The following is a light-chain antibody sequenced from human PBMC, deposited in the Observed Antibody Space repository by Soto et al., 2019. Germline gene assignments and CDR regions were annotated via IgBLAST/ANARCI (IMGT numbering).Light chain of an antibody. Sequence: EIVMTQSPATLSVSPGERATLSCRASQSVSSSLAWYQHKPGQAPRLLIYGASTRATDIPARFSGSGSGTEFTLTISSLPSEDFAIYYCQQYNNWPCTFGQGTKVEIK. CDR3: QQYNNWPCT. V-gene: IGKV3-15*01. CDR1: QSVSSS. CDR2: GAS. J-gene: IGKJ1*01.